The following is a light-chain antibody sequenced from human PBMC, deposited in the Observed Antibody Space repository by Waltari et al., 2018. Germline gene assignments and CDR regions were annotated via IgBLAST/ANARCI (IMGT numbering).Light chain of an antibody. V-gene: IGKV1-33*01. J-gene: IGKJ3*01. Sequence: DIQMTQSPSSLSASVGDRVTITCRASQDIKNYLNWYQVKSGIAPKLLIYDASNLDPGVPSRFSASGSGTDFTFTITSLQPEDVATYYCLQYHHLFTFGLGTKVDL. CDR2: DAS. CDR1: QDIKNY. CDR3: LQYHHLFT.